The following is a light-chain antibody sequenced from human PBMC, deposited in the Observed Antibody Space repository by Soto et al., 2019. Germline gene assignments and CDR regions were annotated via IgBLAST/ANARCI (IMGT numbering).Light chain of an antibody. J-gene: IGLJ3*02. CDR1: SSDVGAYKY. CDR3: TSYVGNDIWV. CDR2: EVT. Sequence: QSALTQPPSASGSPGQSVTISCTGTSSDVGAYKYVSWYQQYPGKAPKLMIYEVTKRPSWVPDRFSGSKSGNTASLTVSGLQAEDGADYYCTSYVGNDIWVFGGGTKVTVL. V-gene: IGLV2-8*01.